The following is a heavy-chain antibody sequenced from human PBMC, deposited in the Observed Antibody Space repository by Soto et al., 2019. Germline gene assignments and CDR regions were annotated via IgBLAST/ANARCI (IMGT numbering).Heavy chain of an antibody. CDR2: IFYRGNT. Sequence: SETLSLTCAVYGGSFSGYYWSWIRQTPGRGLEWIGYIFYRGNTLYNPSLQSRVTISVDTSQNRFALRLSSVTAADSAVYYCTRHAIIPKLQYGMDVWGQGASVTVSS. CDR1: GGSFSGYY. D-gene: IGHD2-15*01. CDR3: TRHAIIPKLQYGMDV. V-gene: IGHV4-59*01. J-gene: IGHJ6*02.